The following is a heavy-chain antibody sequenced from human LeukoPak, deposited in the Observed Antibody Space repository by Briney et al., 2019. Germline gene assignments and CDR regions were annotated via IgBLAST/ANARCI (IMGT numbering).Heavy chain of an antibody. CDR1: GFTFDYYT. J-gene: IGHJ4*02. CDR3: ARGAEVQLWSYYFDY. D-gene: IGHD5-18*01. Sequence: GGSLRLSCAASGFTFDYYTMYWVRQGPEKGLEWVSLISMDGVNTFYADSVKGRFTISRDNAKNSLYLQMNSLRAEDTALYYCARGAEVQLWSYYFDYWGQGTLVTVSS. V-gene: IGHV3-43*01. CDR2: ISMDGVNT.